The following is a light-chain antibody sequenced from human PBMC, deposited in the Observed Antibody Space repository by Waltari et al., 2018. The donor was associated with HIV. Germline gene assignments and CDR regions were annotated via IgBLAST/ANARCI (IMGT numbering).Light chain of an antibody. V-gene: IGLV1-47*01. J-gene: IGLJ3*02. CDR1: SSNIGDNY. Sequence: QSALTQPPSTSGTPGQPVTIPCSGSSSNIGDNYVSWYQQLQGTAPKLLIYRNSQRPSGVRDRFSGSKSGTSASLAINDLRSEDEAEYHCAAWDDSLSGWVFGGGTNLTVL. CDR2: RNS. CDR3: AAWDDSLSGWV.